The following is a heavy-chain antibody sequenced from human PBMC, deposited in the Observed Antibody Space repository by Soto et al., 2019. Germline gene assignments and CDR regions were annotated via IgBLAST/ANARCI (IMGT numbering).Heavy chain of an antibody. CDR3: ARPYCSSTSCSQGAFDI. D-gene: IGHD2-2*01. Sequence: PGESLKISCNGSGYSFTSYWISWVRQMPGKGLEWMGRIDPSDSYTNYSPSFQGHVTISADKSISTAYLQWSSLKASDTAMYYCARPYCSSTSCSQGAFDIWGQGTMVTVSS. J-gene: IGHJ3*02. CDR1: GYSFTSYW. CDR2: IDPSDSYT. V-gene: IGHV5-10-1*01.